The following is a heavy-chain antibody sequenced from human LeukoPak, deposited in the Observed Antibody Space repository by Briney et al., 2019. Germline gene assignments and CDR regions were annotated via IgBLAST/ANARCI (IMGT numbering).Heavy chain of an antibody. Sequence: PGGSLRLSCAASGFTFSSYEMNWVRQAPGKGLEWVSYISSSGSTIYYADSVKGRFTISRDNAKNSLYLQMNSLRAEDTAVYYCARVSLELTYFDYWGQGTLVTVSS. CDR2: ISSSGSTI. V-gene: IGHV3-48*03. CDR1: GFTFSSYE. CDR3: ARVSLELTYFDY. D-gene: IGHD1-7*01. J-gene: IGHJ4*02.